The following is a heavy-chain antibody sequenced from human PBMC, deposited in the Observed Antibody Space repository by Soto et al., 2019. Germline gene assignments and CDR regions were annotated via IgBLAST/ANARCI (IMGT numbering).Heavy chain of an antibody. D-gene: IGHD2-21*01. CDR3: AHERGCCGSRGV. Sequence: QITLKESGPTLVKPTQTLTLTCTFSGFSLSDGGEGVGWIRQPPGKALEWLALIYWNDDKRYNPSLKSRLTITKDTSKNQVVLTMTNVDHVDTATYHCAHERGCCGSRGVWGQGTLVTVSS. CDR2: IYWNDDK. V-gene: IGHV2-5*01. J-gene: IGHJ4*02. CDR1: GFSLSDGGEG.